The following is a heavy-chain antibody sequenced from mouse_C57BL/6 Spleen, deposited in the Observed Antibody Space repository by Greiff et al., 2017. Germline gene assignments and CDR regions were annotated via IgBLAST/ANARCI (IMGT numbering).Heavy chain of an antibody. J-gene: IGHJ2*01. D-gene: IGHD1-1*01. CDR2: INPNNGGT. V-gene: IGHV1-18*01. Sequence: EVQRVESGPELVKPGASVKIPCKASGYTFTDYNMDWVKQSHGKSLEWIGDINPNNGGTIYNQKFKGKATLTVDKSSSTAYMELRSLTSEDTAVYYCARRNYGSSYENDYWGQGTTLTVSS. CDR1: GYTFTDYN. CDR3: ARRNYGSSYENDY.